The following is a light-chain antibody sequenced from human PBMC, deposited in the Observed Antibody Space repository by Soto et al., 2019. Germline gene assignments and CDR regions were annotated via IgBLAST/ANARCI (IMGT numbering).Light chain of an antibody. CDR3: QQSYSTPNP. CDR1: QSISSY. J-gene: IGKJ2*01. Sequence: DIQMTQSPSSLSASVGDRVTITCRASQSISSYLNWYQQKPGKAPKLLIYAASSLQSGVPSRFSGSGSGTDFTLTISSLPPEDFETYYCQQSYSTPNPFGQGTKLEIK. CDR2: AAS. V-gene: IGKV1-39*01.